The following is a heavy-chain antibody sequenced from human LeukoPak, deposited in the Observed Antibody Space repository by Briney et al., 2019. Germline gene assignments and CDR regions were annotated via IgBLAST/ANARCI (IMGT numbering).Heavy chain of an antibody. D-gene: IGHD3-9*01. Sequence: GGSLRLSCAASGFTFSSYAMHWVRQAPGKGLEWVAVISYDGSNKYYADSVKGRFTISRDNSKNTLCLQMNSLRAEDTAVYYCARDPAVLRYFDWLYGTGAYYFDYWGQGTLVTVSS. V-gene: IGHV3-30*01. CDR1: GFTFSSYA. J-gene: IGHJ4*02. CDR2: ISYDGSNK. CDR3: ARDPAVLRYFDWLYGTGAYYFDY.